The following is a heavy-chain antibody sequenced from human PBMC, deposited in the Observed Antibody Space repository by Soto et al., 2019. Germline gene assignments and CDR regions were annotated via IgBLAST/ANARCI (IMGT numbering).Heavy chain of an antibody. V-gene: IGHV4-59*08. CDR2: ISYSGNT. D-gene: IGHD3-22*01. CDR3: ASQHYYDSSGYYVVY. J-gene: IGHJ4*02. Sequence: ASETLSLTCTVSGGSISSYYWSWIRQPPGKGLEWIGYISYSGNTNYNPSPKSRVTISVDTSKNQFSLKLSSVTAADTAVYYCASQHYYDSSGYYVVYWGQGTLVTVSS. CDR1: GGSISSYY.